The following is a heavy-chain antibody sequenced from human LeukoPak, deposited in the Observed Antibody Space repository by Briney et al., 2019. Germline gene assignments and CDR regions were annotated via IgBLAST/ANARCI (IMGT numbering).Heavy chain of an antibody. D-gene: IGHD5-12*01. CDR3: AKGRCSGVGCDSFHS. V-gene: IGHV3-23*01. J-gene: IGHJ4*02. Sequence: GGSLRLSGVASGLRFRSYAMNWVRQAPGKGLECISTISDDSSFTYYADSVKGRSAISRDDSKNTLYLQMNNLKVEDTAVYYCAKGRCSGVGCDSFHSWGQGALVTVSS. CDR2: ISDDSSFT. CDR1: GLRFRSYA.